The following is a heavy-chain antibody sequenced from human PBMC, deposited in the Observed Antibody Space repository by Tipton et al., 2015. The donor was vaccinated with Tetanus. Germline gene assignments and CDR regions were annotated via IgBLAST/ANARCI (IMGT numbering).Heavy chain of an antibody. J-gene: IGHJ4*02. Sequence: SLRLSCAASGFTFSSYSMNWVRQAPGKGLEWVSYISSSSSTIYYADSVKGRFTISRDNAKSSLYLQMNSLRAGDTAVYYCAREVDGAIDYWGQGTLVTVSS. CDR1: GFTFSSYS. CDR3: AREVDGAIDY. D-gene: IGHD1-26*01. CDR2: ISSSSSTI. V-gene: IGHV3-48*01.